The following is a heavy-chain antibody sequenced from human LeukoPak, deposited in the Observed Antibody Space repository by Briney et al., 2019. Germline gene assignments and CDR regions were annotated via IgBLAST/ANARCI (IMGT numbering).Heavy chain of an antibody. CDR2: VYYTGST. V-gene: IGHV4-59*08. CDR1: GGSISSYY. D-gene: IGHD1-26*01. CDR3: ARLEVGATLAFDY. J-gene: IGHJ4*02. Sequence: SETLSLTCTVSGGSISSYYWSWVRQPPGKGLEWIGFVYYTGSTNYSPSLKSRVTISVDTSKNQFSLKLSSVTAADTAVYYCARLEVGATLAFDYWGQGTLVTVSS.